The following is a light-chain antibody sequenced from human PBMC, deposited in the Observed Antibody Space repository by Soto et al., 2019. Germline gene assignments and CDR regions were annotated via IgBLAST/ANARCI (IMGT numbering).Light chain of an antibody. CDR3: SSYTNSSTYV. CDR2: EVS. Sequence: QSVLTQPASVSGSPGQSITISCTGARSDFGSYNYVSWYQQHPGKAPKVMIYEVSNRPSGVSNRFSGSKSGSTASLTISGLKAEDAADYYCSSYTNSSTYVFGTGTKVNVL. J-gene: IGLJ1*01. V-gene: IGLV2-14*01. CDR1: RSDFGSYNY.